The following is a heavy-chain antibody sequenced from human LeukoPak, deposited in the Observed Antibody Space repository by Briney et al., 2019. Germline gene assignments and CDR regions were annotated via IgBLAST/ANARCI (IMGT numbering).Heavy chain of an antibody. Sequence: SETLSLTCTVSGGSISSYYWSWIRQPPGKGLEWIGYIYYSGSTNYNPSLKSRVTISVDTSKNQFSLKLSSVTAADTAVYYCARGENPHNIHIAIIDYWGQGTLVTVSS. CDR1: GGSISSYY. CDR2: IYYSGST. CDR3: ARGENPHNIHIAIIDY. V-gene: IGHV4-59*08. D-gene: IGHD6-13*01. J-gene: IGHJ4*02.